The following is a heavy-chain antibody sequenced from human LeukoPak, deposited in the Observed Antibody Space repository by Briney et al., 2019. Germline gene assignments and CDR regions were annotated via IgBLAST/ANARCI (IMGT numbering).Heavy chain of an antibody. D-gene: IGHD5-12*01. V-gene: IGHV4-4*07. CDR2: IYSSGST. CDR3: ARHLRSGYDGAYYHYGLDV. Sequence: KPSETLSLTCTVSGGSISSYYWSWIRQPAGKGLEWIGRIYSSGSTNYNPSLKSRVTISVDTSNNQFSLRLSSVTAADTAVYYCARHLRSGYDGAYYHYGLDVWGQGTTVTVSS. CDR1: GGSISSYY. J-gene: IGHJ6*02.